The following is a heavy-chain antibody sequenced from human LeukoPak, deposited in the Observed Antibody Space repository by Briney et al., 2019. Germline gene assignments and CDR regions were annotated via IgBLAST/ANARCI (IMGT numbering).Heavy chain of an antibody. V-gene: IGHV4-59*12. CDR2: IYHAGST. Sequence: SETLSLTCTVSGGSIGSYYWSWIRQPPGKGLEWIGYIYHAGSTNYNPSLKSRVTISVDTSKNQFSLKLSSATAADTAVYYCARGSDFDSWGQGTLVTVSS. CDR1: GGSIGSYY. CDR3: ARGSDFDS. J-gene: IGHJ4*02.